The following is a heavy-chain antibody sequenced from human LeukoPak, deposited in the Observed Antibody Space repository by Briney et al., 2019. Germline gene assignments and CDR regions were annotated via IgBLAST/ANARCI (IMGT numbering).Heavy chain of an antibody. CDR1: GVSISSSY. CDR2: IYYTGST. J-gene: IGHJ4*02. V-gene: IGHV4-59*08. CDR3: AQIRPSTYYDSSGSFDY. Sequence: SETLSLTCSVSGVSISSSYWSWIRQPPGKGLEWIGYIYYTGSTHYNPSLKSRVTISLDTSKNQFSLKLSSVTAADTAVYYCAQIRPSTYYDSSGSFDYWGQGTLVTVSS. D-gene: IGHD3-22*01.